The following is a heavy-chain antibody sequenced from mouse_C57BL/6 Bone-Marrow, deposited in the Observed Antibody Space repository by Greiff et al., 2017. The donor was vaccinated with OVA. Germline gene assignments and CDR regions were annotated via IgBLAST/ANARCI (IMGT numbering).Heavy chain of an antibody. Sequence: QVHVKQSGAELARPGASVKMSCKASGYTFTSYTMHWVKQRPGQGLEWIGYINPSSGYTKYNQKFKDKATLTADKSSSTAYMQLSSLTSEDSAVYYCARSDGYYGVDYWGQGTSVTVSS. CDR2: INPSSGYT. V-gene: IGHV1-4*01. CDR3: ARSDGYYGVDY. D-gene: IGHD2-3*01. J-gene: IGHJ4*01. CDR1: GYTFTSYT.